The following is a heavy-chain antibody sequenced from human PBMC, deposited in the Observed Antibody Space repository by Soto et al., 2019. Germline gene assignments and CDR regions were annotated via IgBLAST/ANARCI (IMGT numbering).Heavy chain of an antibody. D-gene: IGHD2-15*01. V-gene: IGHV4-34*01. CDR3: ARGLRSVVVVAATRNYYYGMDV. Sequence: SETLSLTCAVYGGSFSGYYWSWIRQPPGKGLEWVGEINHSGSTNYNPSLKSRVTISVDTSKNQFSLKLSSVTAADTAVYYCARGLRSVVVVAATRNYYYGMDVWGQGTTVT. J-gene: IGHJ6*02. CDR1: GGSFSGYY. CDR2: INHSGST.